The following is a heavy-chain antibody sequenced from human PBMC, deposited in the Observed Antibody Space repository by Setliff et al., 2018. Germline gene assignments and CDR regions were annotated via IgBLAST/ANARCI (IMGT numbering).Heavy chain of an antibody. CDR3: AKDASYYDILTGANYLDT. D-gene: IGHD3-9*01. V-gene: IGHV3-23*01. Sequence: SCAASGFTFSSFAMSWVRQAPGKGLEWVSTTSGGGGFSTYYADSVKGRFTISRDNSNLYLQMNNLRAEDTAFYFCAKDASYYDILTGANYLDTWGRGTLVTVSS. CDR1: GFTFSSFA. J-gene: IGHJ4*02. CDR2: TSGGGGFST.